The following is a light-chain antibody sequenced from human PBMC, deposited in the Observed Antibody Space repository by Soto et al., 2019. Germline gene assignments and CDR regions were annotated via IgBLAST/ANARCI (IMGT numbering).Light chain of an antibody. J-gene: IGKJ1*01. V-gene: IGKV3-20*01. CDR2: GAS. CDR3: HQYGSSPT. Sequence: EIVLTQSPGTLSLSPGERATLSCRASQTVNNNYLAWYQQKPGQAPRLFIYGASTRATGIPDRFSGSGSGTDFTLTISRLEPEDFAVYYCHQYGSSPTFGQGTKVDIK. CDR1: QTVNNNY.